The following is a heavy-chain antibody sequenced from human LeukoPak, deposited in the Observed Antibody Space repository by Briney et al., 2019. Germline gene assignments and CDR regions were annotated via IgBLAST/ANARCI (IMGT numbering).Heavy chain of an antibody. J-gene: IGHJ4*02. CDR3: ARASRNGGWGYDY. CDR1: GFTFSSFA. V-gene: IGHV3-20*04. Sequence: GGSLRLSCAASGFTFSSFAMSWVRQAPGKGLEWVSGINWSGSYTGYADSVKGRFTISRDNAKNSLYLQMNSLRAEDTALYYCARASRNGGWGYDYWGQGTLVTVSS. CDR2: INWSGSYT. D-gene: IGHD1-26*01.